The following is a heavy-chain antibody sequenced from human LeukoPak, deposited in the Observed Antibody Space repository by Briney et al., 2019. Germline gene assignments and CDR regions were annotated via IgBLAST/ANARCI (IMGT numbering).Heavy chain of an antibody. CDR1: GFTFSSYA. CDR3: AKTTGYYDY. Sequence: GGPLRLSCAASGFTFSSYAMTWVRQAPGKGLEWVSAISGSGITYYADSVKGRFTISRDNSKNTLYLQMDSLRAEDTAVYYCAKTTGYYDYWGQGTLVTVSS. D-gene: IGHD1-1*01. J-gene: IGHJ4*02. CDR2: ISGSGIT. V-gene: IGHV3-23*01.